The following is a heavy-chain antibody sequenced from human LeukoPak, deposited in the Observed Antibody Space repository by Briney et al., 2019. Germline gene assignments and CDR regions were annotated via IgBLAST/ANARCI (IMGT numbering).Heavy chain of an antibody. CDR1: GYTFTSYG. Sequence: GASVKVSCKASGYTFTSYGISWVRQAPGQGLEWMGWISTYNGNTNYAQKLQGRVTMTTDTSTSTAYMELRSLRSDDTAVYYCARESTFDWSYGDAFDIWGQGTMVTVSS. D-gene: IGHD3-9*01. V-gene: IGHV1-18*01. CDR3: ARESTFDWSYGDAFDI. CDR2: ISTYNGNT. J-gene: IGHJ3*02.